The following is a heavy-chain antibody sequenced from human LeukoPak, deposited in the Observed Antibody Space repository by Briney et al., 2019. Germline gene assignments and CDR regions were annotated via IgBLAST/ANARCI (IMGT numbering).Heavy chain of an antibody. CDR1: EYTVTRYF. D-gene: IGHD2-2*02. CDR3: ARGGVVPAAIVDY. CDR2: INPNSGGT. V-gene: IGHV1-2*02. J-gene: IGHJ4*02. Sequence: ASVKVSGKASEYTVTRYFMHGVRQAPGQGLEWMGWINPNSGGTNYAQKFQGRVTMTRDTSISTAYMELSRLRSDDTAVYYCARGGVVPAAIVDYWGQGTLVTLSS.